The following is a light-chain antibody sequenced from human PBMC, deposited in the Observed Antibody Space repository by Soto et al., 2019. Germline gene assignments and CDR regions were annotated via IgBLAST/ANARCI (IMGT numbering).Light chain of an antibody. CDR3: QQRNTWPPVT. Sequence: EIALTQSPATLSLSPGGRATLSCRSSPSVPNYVAWYQQKPGQAPRLLIYGAFNRATGIPARFSGSGSGADFTLTISSLEPEDFAIYYCQQRNTWPPVTFGQGTRLEI. J-gene: IGKJ5*01. CDR2: GAF. CDR1: PSVPNY. V-gene: IGKV3-11*01.